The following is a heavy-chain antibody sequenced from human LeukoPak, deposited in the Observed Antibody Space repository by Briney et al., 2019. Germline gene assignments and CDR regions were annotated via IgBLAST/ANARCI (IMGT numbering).Heavy chain of an antibody. CDR2: INPNSGGT. CDR1: GYTFTHYY. CDR3: ARDIWNQRIIYY. Sequence: GASVKVSCKASGYTFTHYYIHWVRQAPGQGLEWMGWINPNSGGTNYAQNFQGRVTVTRDTSISTAYMELSSLRSDDTAVYYCARDIWNQRIIYYWGQGTLVTVSS. J-gene: IGHJ4*02. D-gene: IGHD1-14*01. V-gene: IGHV1-2*02.